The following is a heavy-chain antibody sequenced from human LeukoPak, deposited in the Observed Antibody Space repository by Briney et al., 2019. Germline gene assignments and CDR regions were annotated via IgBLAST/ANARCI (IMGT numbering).Heavy chain of an antibody. J-gene: IGHJ4*02. Sequence: SVKVSCKASGFTFTSSAVQWVRQARGQRLEWIGWIVVGSGNTNYAQKFQERVTITRDMSTSTAYMELSSLRSEDTAVYYCAAGASGSSEHPFGYWGQGTLVTVSS. CDR3: AAGASGSSEHPFGY. CDR1: GFTFTSSA. V-gene: IGHV1-58*01. D-gene: IGHD1-26*01. CDR2: IVVGSGNT.